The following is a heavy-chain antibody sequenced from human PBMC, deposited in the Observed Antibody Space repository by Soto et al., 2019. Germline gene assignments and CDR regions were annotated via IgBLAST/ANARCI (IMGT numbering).Heavy chain of an antibody. CDR3: SQAGAVIGADHNFMDV. V-gene: IGHV3-9*01. D-gene: IGHD1-26*01. CDR2: ISWNSGSI. CDR1: GCNIGSLA. J-gene: IGHJ6*03. Sequence: GGSLRLSCTVSGCNIGSLAMQWVRQAQGKGLEWVSGISWNSGSIGYADSVRGRFTISRDNAKNSLYLQMNSLRAEDTAFYFCSQAGAVIGADHNFMDVWGKGTTVTVSS.